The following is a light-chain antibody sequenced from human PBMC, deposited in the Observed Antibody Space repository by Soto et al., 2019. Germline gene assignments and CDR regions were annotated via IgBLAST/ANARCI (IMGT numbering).Light chain of an antibody. Sequence: EIVMTQSPATLSVSPGESATLSCRASQSISSNLAWYQQNPGQAPRLLIYGASTRAPGIPARFSGSGSGTEFTLTISSLQSEDFAVYSCQQHNNWPPTFGQGTKVEIK. J-gene: IGKJ1*01. CDR3: QQHNNWPPT. CDR2: GAS. V-gene: IGKV3-15*01. CDR1: QSISSN.